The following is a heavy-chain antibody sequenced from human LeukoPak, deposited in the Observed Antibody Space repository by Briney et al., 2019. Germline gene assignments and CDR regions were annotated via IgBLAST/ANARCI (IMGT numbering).Heavy chain of an antibody. J-gene: IGHJ4*02. CDR3: ARVFWPYDSSGYYYDY. Sequence: GGSLRLSCAASGFTFSSYAMHWVRQAPGKGLEWVAVISYDGSNKYYADSVKGRFTISRDNSKNTLYLQMNSLRAEDTAVYYCARVFWPYDSSGYYYDYWDQGTLVTVSS. CDR2: ISYDGSNK. V-gene: IGHV3-30-3*01. CDR1: GFTFSSYA. D-gene: IGHD3-22*01.